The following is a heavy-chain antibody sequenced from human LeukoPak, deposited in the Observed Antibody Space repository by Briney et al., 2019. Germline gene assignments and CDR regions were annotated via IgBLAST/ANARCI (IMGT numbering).Heavy chain of an antibody. Sequence: GGSLRLSCAASGFTFSSYAMSWVRQAPGKGLEWVSAISGSGGSTYYADSVKGRFTISRDNAKNSLYLQMNSLRAEDTAVYYCARVIGQWELDYWGQGTLVTVSS. V-gene: IGHV3-23*01. CDR3: ARVIGQWELDY. D-gene: IGHD1-26*01. CDR1: GFTFSSYA. J-gene: IGHJ4*02. CDR2: ISGSGGST.